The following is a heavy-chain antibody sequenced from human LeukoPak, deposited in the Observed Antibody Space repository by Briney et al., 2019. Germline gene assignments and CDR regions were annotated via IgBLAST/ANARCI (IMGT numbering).Heavy chain of an antibody. V-gene: IGHV1-46*01. CDR3: ARAGIFDY. D-gene: IGHD3-10*01. CDR1: VYTFTIYN. CDR2: INPSRGST. J-gene: IGHJ4*02. Sequence: ASLKVSCTAPVYTFTIYNIHCVRQAPRQGLEWMGIINPSRGSTSYAQKFQGRVTMTRDTFTSTVYMVLSRLRSEDSAVYYCARAGIFDYWGQGTLVTVSS.